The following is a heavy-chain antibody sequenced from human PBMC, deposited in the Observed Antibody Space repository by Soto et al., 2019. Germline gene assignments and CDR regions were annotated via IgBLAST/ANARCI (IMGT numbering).Heavy chain of an antibody. CDR1: GYTFTSYG. CDR2: ISAYNGNT. Sequence: ASVKVSCKASGYTFTSYGISWVRQAPGQGLEWMGWISAYNGNTNYAQKLQGRVTMTTDTSTSTAYMELRSLRSDDTAVYYCARGPLKYSSSRYGMDVWGQGTTVTVSS. J-gene: IGHJ6*02. V-gene: IGHV1-18*01. CDR3: ARGPLKYSSSRYGMDV. D-gene: IGHD6-13*01.